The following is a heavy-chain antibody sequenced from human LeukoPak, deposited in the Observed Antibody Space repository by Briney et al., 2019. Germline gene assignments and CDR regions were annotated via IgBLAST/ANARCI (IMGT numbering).Heavy chain of an antibody. V-gene: IGHV4-31*03. CDR3: ARAAWRGSNSRDAFDI. CDR1: GGSISSGGDY. CDR2: ISYSGTT. Sequence: SETLSLTCTVSGGSISSGGDYWSWIRQHPGKGLEWIGYISYSGTTYYSPSLQSRITISLDTSKNQLSLELSSVAVADTAVYYCARAAWRGSNSRDAFDIWGLGTVVTVSS. J-gene: IGHJ3*02. D-gene: IGHD4-23*01.